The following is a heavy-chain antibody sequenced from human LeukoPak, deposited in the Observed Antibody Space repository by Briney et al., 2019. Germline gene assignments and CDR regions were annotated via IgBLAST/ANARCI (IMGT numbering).Heavy chain of an antibody. CDR2: INAGNGNT. D-gene: IGHD4-11*01. J-gene: IGHJ5*02. V-gene: IGHV1-3*01. CDR3: ARDNTKRYSNNWFDP. CDR1: GYTFTSYA. Sequence: GASVKVSCKASGYTFTSYAMHWVRQAPGQRLEWMGWINAGNGNTKYSRKFQGRVTITRDTSASTAYMELSSLRSEDTAVYYCARDNTKRYSNNWFDPWGQGTLVTVSS.